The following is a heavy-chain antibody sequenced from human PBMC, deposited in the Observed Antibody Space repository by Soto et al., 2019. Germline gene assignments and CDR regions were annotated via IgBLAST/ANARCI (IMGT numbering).Heavy chain of an antibody. CDR3: ANEGLD. V-gene: IGHV3-23*01. CDR1: GLTFINHA. Sequence: EVQLLESGGGLVQPGGSLRLSCAASGLTFINHAMSWVRQAPGKWLEWVSAISASDGRIYYADSVKGRFTISRDNSKNTLYLQMNSLRAEDTAVYYCANEGLDWGQGTLVTVSS. J-gene: IGHJ4*02. CDR2: ISASDGRI.